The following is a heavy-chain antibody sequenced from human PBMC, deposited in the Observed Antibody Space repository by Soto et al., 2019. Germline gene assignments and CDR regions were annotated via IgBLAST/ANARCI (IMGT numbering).Heavy chain of an antibody. J-gene: IGHJ5*02. CDR1: GYTFTGYY. CDR2: INPNCGGT. V-gene: IGHV1-2*04. CDR3: ARGYYYGSGSYYNFVFDP. D-gene: IGHD3-10*01. Sequence: ASVKVSCKASGYTFTGYYMHWVRQAPGQGLEWMVWINPNCGGTNYAQKFQGWVTMTSDTSISTSYMELSRLISDDTALYYCARGYYYGSGSYYNFVFDPWGQGTLVTVSS.